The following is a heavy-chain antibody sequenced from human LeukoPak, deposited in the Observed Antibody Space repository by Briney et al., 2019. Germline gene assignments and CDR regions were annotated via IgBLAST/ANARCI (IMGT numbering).Heavy chain of an antibody. V-gene: IGHV3-48*04. J-gene: IGHJ3*02. D-gene: IGHD6-13*01. CDR1: GFTFSIYS. Sequence: GGSLRLSCAASGFTFSIYSMNWVRQAPGKGLEWVSYISSSSGTIYYADSVKGRFTISRDNAKNSLYLQMNSLRAEDTAVYYCARAYDSSSWYDAFDIWGQGTMVTVSS. CDR3: ARAYDSSSWYDAFDI. CDR2: ISSSSGTI.